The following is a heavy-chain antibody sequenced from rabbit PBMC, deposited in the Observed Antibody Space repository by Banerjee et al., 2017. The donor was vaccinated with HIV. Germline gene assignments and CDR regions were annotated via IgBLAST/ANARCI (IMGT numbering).Heavy chain of an antibody. D-gene: IGHD8-1*01. Sequence: QSLEESGGGLVQPEGSLTLTCKASGFDLSSYYYMCWVRQAPGKGLEWVACIYNGDGSTYYASWVNGRFTISKTSSTTVTLQMTSLTAADTATYFCARGIGGSNYYSYLDLWGPGTLVTVS. V-gene: IGHV1S40*01. CDR2: IYNGDGST. CDR1: GFDLSSYYY. J-gene: IGHJ4*01. CDR3: ARGIGGSNYYSYLDL.